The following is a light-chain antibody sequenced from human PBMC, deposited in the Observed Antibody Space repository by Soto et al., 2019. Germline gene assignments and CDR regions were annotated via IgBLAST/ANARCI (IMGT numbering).Light chain of an antibody. V-gene: IGLV2-11*01. Sequence: QSALTQPRSVSGSPGQSVTISCTGTSSDVGGYDYVSWYQQHPGKAPKLVIYDVSKRPSGVPDRFSGSKSGNTASLTISGLQTEEEADYYCYSYAASYTLLFGGGTKLNVL. CDR3: YSYAASYTLL. CDR1: SSDVGGYDY. J-gene: IGLJ2*01. CDR2: DVS.